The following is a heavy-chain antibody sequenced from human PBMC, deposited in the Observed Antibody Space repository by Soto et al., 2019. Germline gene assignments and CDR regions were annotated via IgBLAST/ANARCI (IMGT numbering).Heavy chain of an antibody. CDR1: GGTFSSYA. J-gene: IGHJ2*01. CDR3: ARDGPGYCSGGSCYIHWYFDL. Sequence: QVQLVQSGAEVKKPGSSVKVSCKASGGTFSSYAISWVRQAPGQGLEWMGGIIPIFGTANYAQKFQGRVTITADESTSTAYMELSSLRSEGTAVYYCARDGPGYCSGGSCYIHWYFDLWGRGTLVTVSS. D-gene: IGHD2-15*01. V-gene: IGHV1-69*01. CDR2: IIPIFGTA.